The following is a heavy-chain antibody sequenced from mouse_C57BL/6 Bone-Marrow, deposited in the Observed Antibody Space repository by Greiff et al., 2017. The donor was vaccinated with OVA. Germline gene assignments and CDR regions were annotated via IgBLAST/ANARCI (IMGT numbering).Heavy chain of an antibody. J-gene: IGHJ2*01. V-gene: IGHV1-81*01. Sequence: QVQLQQSGAELARPGASVKLSCKASGYTFTSYGISWVKQRTGQGLEWIGEIYPRSGNTYYNEKFKGKATLTADKSSSTAYMELRSLTSEDSAVYFCARRRAWDYAHFDYWGQGTTLTVSS. CDR2: IYPRSGNT. CDR3: ARRRAWDYAHFDY. CDR1: GYTFTSYG. D-gene: IGHD2-4*01.